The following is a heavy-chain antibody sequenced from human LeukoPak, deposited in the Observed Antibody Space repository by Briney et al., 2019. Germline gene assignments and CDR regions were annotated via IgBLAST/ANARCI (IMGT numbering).Heavy chain of an antibody. Sequence: GGSLRLSCAASGFTFSSYAMSWVRQAPGKGLEWVSAISGSGGSTYYADSVKGRFTISRDNAKNSLYLQMNNLRAEDTAVYYCARTAEHGSGSSSYYYYYGLDVWGQGTTVTVSS. CDR2: ISGSGGST. CDR1: GFTFSSYA. V-gene: IGHV3-23*01. J-gene: IGHJ6*02. CDR3: ARTAEHGSGSSSYYYYYGLDV. D-gene: IGHD3-10*01.